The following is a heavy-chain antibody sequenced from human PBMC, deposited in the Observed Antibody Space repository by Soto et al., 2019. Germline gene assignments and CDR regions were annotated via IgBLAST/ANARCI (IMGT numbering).Heavy chain of an antibody. Sequence: EASVKVSCKASGGTFSSYAISWVRQAPGQGLEWMGGIIPIFGTANYAQKFQGRVTITADESTSTAYMELSSLRSEDTAVYYCASPNGGYCSSTSCYGITNYGMDVWGQGTTVTVSS. D-gene: IGHD2-2*01. CDR2: IIPIFGTA. V-gene: IGHV1-69*13. CDR3: ASPNGGYCSSTSCYGITNYGMDV. J-gene: IGHJ6*02. CDR1: GGTFSSYA.